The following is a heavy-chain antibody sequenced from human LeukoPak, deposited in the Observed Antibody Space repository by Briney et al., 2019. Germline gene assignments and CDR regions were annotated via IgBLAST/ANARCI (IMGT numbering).Heavy chain of an antibody. CDR1: GFTFSSYG. J-gene: IGHJ4*02. CDR3: ARAQNVVVPAAMCLDY. V-gene: IGHV3-33*01. Sequence: GGSLRLSCAASGFTFSSYGMHWVRQAPGKGLEWVAVIWYDGSSKYYADSVKGRFTISRDNSMNTLYLQMNSLRAEDTAVYYCARAQNVVVPAAMCLDYWGQGTLVTVSS. D-gene: IGHD2-2*01. CDR2: IWYDGSSK.